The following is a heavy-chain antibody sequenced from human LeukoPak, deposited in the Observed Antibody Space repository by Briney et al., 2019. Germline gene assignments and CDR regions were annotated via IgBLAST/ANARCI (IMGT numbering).Heavy chain of an antibody. CDR3: AREYCGSARCHHEYFQH. CDR1: GGSIRSGSYH. D-gene: IGHD2-2*01. CDR2: IFTSGST. V-gene: IGHV4-61*02. J-gene: IGHJ1*01. Sequence: SQTLSLTCTVSGGSIRSGSYHWSWIRQPAGKGLEWIGRIFTSGSTNYNPSLKSRVTISVDTSKNQFSLRLSSVTAADTAVYYCAREYCGSARCHHEYFQHWGQGTLVTVSS.